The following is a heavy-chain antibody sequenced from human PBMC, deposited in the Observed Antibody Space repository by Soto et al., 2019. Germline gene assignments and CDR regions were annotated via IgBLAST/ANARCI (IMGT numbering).Heavy chain of an antibody. CDR3: AKTIVAASGYYFDH. CDR2: ISGGSSYT. V-gene: IGHV3-11*06. Sequence: QVHLVESGGGLVKPGGSLRLACAASGFSFGDSYMSWVRQAPGKGLEWLSYISGGSSYTNYAASVKGRFTISRDNAKRSLYLEMNSLRADDTAVYYCAKTIVAASGYYFDHWGQGNWVTVSS. CDR1: GFSFGDSY. J-gene: IGHJ4*02. D-gene: IGHD2-21*01.